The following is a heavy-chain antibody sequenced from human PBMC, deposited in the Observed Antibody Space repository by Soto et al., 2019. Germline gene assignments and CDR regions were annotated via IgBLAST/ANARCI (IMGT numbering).Heavy chain of an antibody. D-gene: IGHD4-17*01. Sequence: PSETLSLTCTVSGGSISSYYWSWIRQPPGKGLEWIGYIYYSGSTNYNPSLKSRVTISVDTSKNQFSLKLSSVTAADTAVYYCARHTYGDEFDYWGQGTLVTSPQ. CDR1: GGSISSYY. V-gene: IGHV4-59*08. CDR2: IYYSGST. J-gene: IGHJ4*02. CDR3: ARHTYGDEFDY.